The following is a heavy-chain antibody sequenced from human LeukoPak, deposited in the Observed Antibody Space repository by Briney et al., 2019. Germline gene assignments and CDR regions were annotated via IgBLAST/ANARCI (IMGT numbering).Heavy chain of an antibody. CDR1: GFTFSGSP. CDR2: IRSKADNYAT. Sequence: GGSLRLSCAASGFTFSGSPILWVRQASGKGLEWVGRIRSKADNYATAYAASVQGRCTISREDSKNTAYLQLNSLKTEDTAVYYCSQSNYWGQGALVTVSS. J-gene: IGHJ4*02. CDR3: SQSNY. V-gene: IGHV3-73*01.